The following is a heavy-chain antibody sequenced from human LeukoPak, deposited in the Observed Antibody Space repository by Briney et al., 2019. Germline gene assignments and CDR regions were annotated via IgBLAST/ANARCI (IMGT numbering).Heavy chain of an antibody. CDR2: ISSSSSYI. D-gene: IGHD3-10*01. Sequence: GGSLRLSCAASGFTFSSYSMNWVRQAPGKGLEWVSSISSSSSYIYYADSVKGRFTISRDNAKNSLYLQMNSLRAEDTAVYYCARSDGSGPYYYGMDVWGQGTTVTVSS. CDR1: GFTFSSYS. CDR3: ARSDGSGPYYYGMDV. J-gene: IGHJ6*02. V-gene: IGHV3-21*01.